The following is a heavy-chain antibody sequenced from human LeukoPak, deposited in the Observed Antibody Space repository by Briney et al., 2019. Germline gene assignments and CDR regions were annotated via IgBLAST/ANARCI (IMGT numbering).Heavy chain of an antibody. CDR2: IYTSGST. D-gene: IGHD4-17*01. CDR3: ARDPDGDYAYFDY. J-gene: IGHJ4*02. V-gene: IGHV4-61*02. CDR1: GGSISSGRYY. Sequence: SETLSLTCTVSGGSISSGRYYWSWIRQPAGKGLEWIGRIYTSGSTNYNPSLKSRVTISVDTSKNQFSLKLSSVTAADTAVYYCARDPDGDYAYFDYWGQGTLVTVSS.